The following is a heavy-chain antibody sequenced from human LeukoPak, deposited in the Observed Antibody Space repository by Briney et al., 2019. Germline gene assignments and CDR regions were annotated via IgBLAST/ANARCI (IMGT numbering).Heavy chain of an antibody. CDR3: ARYYGDSGSQYYFDY. J-gene: IGHJ4*02. V-gene: IGHV3-15*01. Sequence: WIRQSPGKGLEWVGRIKSKTDGGTTDYAAPVKGRFTISRDDSKNTLYLQMNSLKIEDTAVYYCARYYGDSGSQYYFDYWGQGTLVTVSS. CDR2: IKSKTDGGTT. D-gene: IGHD3-22*01.